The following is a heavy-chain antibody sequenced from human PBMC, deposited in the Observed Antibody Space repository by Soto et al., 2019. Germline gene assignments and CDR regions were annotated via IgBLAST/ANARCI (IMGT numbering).Heavy chain of an antibody. Sequence: GGSLRLSCAASGFTFSSYGMHWVRQAPGKGLEWVAVISYDGSNKYYADSVKGRFTISRDNSKNTLYLQMNSLRAEDTAVYYCAKDQGVVAAAGTDYWGQGTLVTVSS. V-gene: IGHV3-30*18. CDR2: ISYDGSNK. CDR3: AKDQGVVAAAGTDY. CDR1: GFTFSSYG. D-gene: IGHD6-13*01. J-gene: IGHJ4*02.